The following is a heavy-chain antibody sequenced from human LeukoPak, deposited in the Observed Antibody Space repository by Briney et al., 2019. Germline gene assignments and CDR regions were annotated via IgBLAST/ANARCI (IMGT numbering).Heavy chain of an antibody. CDR2: INHSGST. J-gene: IGHJ6*02. V-gene: IGHV4-34*01. CDR1: GGSFSGYY. D-gene: IGHD2-15*01. CDR3: ARLKGRFLGVEYGMDV. Sequence: PSDTLSLTCALYGGSFSGYYWSWIRHPPGKGLEWLGEINHSGSTNYNPSLKSRVTISVDTSKNQFSLKLSSVTAADTAVYYCARLKGRFLGVEYGMDVWGQGTTVTVSS.